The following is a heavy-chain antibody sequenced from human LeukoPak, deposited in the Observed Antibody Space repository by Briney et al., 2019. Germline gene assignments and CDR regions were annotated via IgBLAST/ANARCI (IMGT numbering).Heavy chain of an antibody. J-gene: IGHJ6*03. CDR2: IYYSGST. V-gene: IGHV4-39*07. CDR3: ARSCTEYSSSWYEYYYYYYMDV. Sequence: PSETLSLTCTVSGGSISSSNYYWGWIRQPPGKGLGWIGNIYYSGSTYYNSSLKSRVTISVDTSKNQFSLKLSSVTAADTAVYYCARSCTEYSSSWYEYYYYYYMDVWGKGTTVTISS. CDR1: GGSISSSNYY. D-gene: IGHD6-13*01.